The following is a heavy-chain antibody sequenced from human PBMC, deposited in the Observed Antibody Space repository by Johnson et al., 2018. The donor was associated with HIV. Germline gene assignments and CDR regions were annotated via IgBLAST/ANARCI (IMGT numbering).Heavy chain of an antibody. Sequence: VQLVESGGGVVRPGGSLRLSCEASGFTFDDYGMSWVRQGPGKGLEWVSAISGSGGSTYYADSVKGRFTISRDNSKSTLYLQMNSLRAEDTAVYYCANDFWSGSGIWGQGTMVTVSS. D-gene: IGHD3-3*01. CDR1: GFTFDDYG. V-gene: IGHV3-23*04. CDR3: ANDFWSGSGI. CDR2: ISGSGGST. J-gene: IGHJ3*02.